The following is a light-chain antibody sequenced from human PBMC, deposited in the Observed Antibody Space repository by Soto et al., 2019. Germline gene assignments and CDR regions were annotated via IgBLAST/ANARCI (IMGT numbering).Light chain of an antibody. CDR2: NNN. CDR1: RSNIGTNA. J-gene: IGLJ1*01. Sequence: QSVLTQPPSASATPGQRVTISCSGRRSNIGTNAVNWDQQLPGTAPRLLIYNNNQRPSGVPDRFSGSKSGTSASLAISGLQSDDEATYFCAAWADSLNVLYVFGTGTKLTVL. V-gene: IGLV1-44*01. CDR3: AAWADSLNVLYV.